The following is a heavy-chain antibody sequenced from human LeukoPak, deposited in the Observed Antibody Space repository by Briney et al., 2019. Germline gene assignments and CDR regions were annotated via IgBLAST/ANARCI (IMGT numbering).Heavy chain of an antibody. Sequence: GGSLRLSCAASGFTFSSYAMPWVRQAPGKGLEYVSAISSNGGSTYYANSVKGRFTISRDNSKNTLYLQMGSLRAEDMAVYYCARAPYDSSGYDYWGQGTLVTVSS. CDR3: ARAPYDSSGYDY. D-gene: IGHD3-22*01. J-gene: IGHJ4*02. CDR2: ISSNGGST. CDR1: GFTFSSYA. V-gene: IGHV3-64*01.